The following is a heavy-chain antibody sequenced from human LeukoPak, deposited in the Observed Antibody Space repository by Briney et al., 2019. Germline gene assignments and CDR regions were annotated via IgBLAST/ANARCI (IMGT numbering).Heavy chain of an antibody. Sequence: PGGSLRLSCAASGFTFDDYAMHWVRQAPGKGLEWVSGITWNSGSIVYADSVKGRFTISRDNAKNSLYLQMNSLRAEDTAVYYCARDIGEVTVGGGAFDIWGQGTMVTVSS. V-gene: IGHV3-9*01. D-gene: IGHD3-22*01. CDR1: GFTFDDYA. CDR3: ARDIGEVTVGGGAFDI. CDR2: ITWNSGSI. J-gene: IGHJ3*02.